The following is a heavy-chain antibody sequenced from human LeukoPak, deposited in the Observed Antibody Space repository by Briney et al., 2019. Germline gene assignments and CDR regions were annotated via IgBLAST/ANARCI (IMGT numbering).Heavy chain of an antibody. CDR2: ISYSGTP. CDR1: GASINTADYY. V-gene: IGHV4-30-4*08. CDR3: ARDRYGDFEDY. J-gene: IGHJ4*01. Sequence: SQTLSLTCNVSGASINTADYYWPWIRQPPGKGLEWIGYISYSGTPYYNPSLNSRVIISLNTSKNQFSLKLNSVTAADTAMYYCARDRYGDFEDYWGHGTLVTVSS. D-gene: IGHD4-17*01.